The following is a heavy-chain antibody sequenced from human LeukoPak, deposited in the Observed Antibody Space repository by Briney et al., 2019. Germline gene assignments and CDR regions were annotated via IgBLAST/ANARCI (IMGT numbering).Heavy chain of an antibody. J-gene: IGHJ4*02. D-gene: IGHD2-15*01. CDR2: MNPNSGNT. Sequence: ASVKVSCKASGYTFTSYDINWVRQATVQGLEWMGWMNPNSGNTGYAQKFQGRVTMTRNTSISTAYMELSSLRSEDTAVYYCARASSSGGWYYFDYWGQGTLVTVSS. CDR3: ARASSSGGWYYFDY. CDR1: GYTFTSYD. V-gene: IGHV1-8*01.